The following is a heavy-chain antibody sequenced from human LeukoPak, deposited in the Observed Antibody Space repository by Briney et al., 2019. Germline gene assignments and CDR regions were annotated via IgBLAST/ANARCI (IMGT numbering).Heavy chain of an antibody. CDR2: INGDGGST. D-gene: IGHD1-26*01. CDR3: ARVSMGGTQRALDY. CDR1: GFTFSSYW. V-gene: IGHV3-74*01. J-gene: IGHJ4*02. Sequence: GGSLRLSCAASGFTFSSYWMYGVRQAPGKGRVWLSRINGDGGSTSYADSVKGRFTISRDNAKNTLYLQMNSLRAEDTAVYYCARVSMGGTQRALDYWGQGTLVTVSS.